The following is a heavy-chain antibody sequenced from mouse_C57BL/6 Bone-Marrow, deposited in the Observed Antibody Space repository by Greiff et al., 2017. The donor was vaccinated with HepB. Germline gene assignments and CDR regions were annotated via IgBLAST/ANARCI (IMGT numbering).Heavy chain of an antibody. D-gene: IGHD1-1*01. V-gene: IGHV2-2*01. CDR3: ASITTVVGYFDY. CDR1: GFSLTSYG. Sequence: VQGVESGPGLVQPSQSLSITCTVSGFSLTSYGVHWVRQSPGKGLEWLGVLWSGGSTDYNAAFISRLSISKDNSKSQVFFKMNSLQADDTAIYYCASITTVVGYFDYWGQGTTLTVSS. J-gene: IGHJ2*01. CDR2: LWSGGST.